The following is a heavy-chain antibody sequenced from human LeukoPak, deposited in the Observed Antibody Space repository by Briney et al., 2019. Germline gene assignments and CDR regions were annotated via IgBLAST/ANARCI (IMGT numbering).Heavy chain of an antibody. D-gene: IGHD2-2*01. CDR1: GGSITSGSYY. CDR3: AREVIVVVPAAAGGAFDI. V-gene: IGHV4-61*02. CDR2: SYISGST. J-gene: IGHJ3*02. Sequence: PSETLSLTCTVSGGSITSGSYYWSWIRQPAGKGLEWIGRSYISGSTNYNPSLKSRATISVDRSKNQFSLKLSSVTAADTAVYYCAREVIVVVPAAAGGAFDIWGQGTMVTVSS.